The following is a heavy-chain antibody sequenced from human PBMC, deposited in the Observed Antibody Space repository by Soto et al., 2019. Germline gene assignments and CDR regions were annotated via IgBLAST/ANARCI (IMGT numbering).Heavy chain of an antibody. CDR1: GFTFSSYW. CDR2: IDYDGSTI. D-gene: IGHD3-10*01. Sequence: EVQLVESGGGLVQPGGSLRLSCEASGFTFSSYWMHWVRQPPGKGLEWVSRIDYDGSTINYADPVKGRFSISRDNAKNTVYSQMDSLTAEETGVYYCGRVGRGAGGVYDWWGQGTLVIVSS. V-gene: IGHV3-74*01. J-gene: IGHJ4*02. CDR3: GRVGRGAGGVYDW.